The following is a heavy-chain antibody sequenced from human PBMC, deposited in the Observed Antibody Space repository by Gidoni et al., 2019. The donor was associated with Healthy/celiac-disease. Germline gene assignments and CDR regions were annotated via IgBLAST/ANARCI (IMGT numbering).Heavy chain of an antibody. Sequence: QVQLQESGPGLVKPSETLSLTCTVPGGSISSYYWSWIRQPPGKGLEWIGYIYYSGSTNYNPSLKSRVTISVDTSKNQFSLKLSSVTAADTAVYYCARHKRMATIVPLFDYWGQGTLVTVSS. CDR2: IYYSGST. CDR3: ARHKRMATIVPLFDY. V-gene: IGHV4-59*08. CDR1: GGSISSYY. D-gene: IGHD5-12*01. J-gene: IGHJ4*02.